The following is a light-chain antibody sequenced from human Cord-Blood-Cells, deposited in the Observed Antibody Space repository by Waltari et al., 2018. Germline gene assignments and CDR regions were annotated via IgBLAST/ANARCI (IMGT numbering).Light chain of an antibody. CDR2: EVS. J-gene: IGLJ1*01. CDR3: SSYTSSSTYV. CDR1: SSDVGGYHY. Sequence: QSALTQPASVSGSPGQSITISCTVTSSDVGGYHYVSWYQQHPGKAPKLMIYEVSNRPSGVSNRFSGSKSGNTASLTISGLQAEDEADYYCSSYTSSSTYVFGTGTKVTVL. V-gene: IGLV2-14*01.